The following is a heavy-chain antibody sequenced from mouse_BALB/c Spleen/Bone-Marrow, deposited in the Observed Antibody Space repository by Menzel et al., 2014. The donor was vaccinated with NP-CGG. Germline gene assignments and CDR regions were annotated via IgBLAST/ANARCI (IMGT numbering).Heavy chain of an antibody. V-gene: IGHV5-4*02. CDR3: AREMAMDY. CDR1: GFTFSDYY. CDR2: ISDGGSYT. J-gene: IGHJ4*01. Sequence: EVKVVDSGGGLVKPGGSLKLSCAASGFTFSDYYMYWVRQTPEKRLEWVATISDGGSYTYYPDSVKGRFTISRDNAKNNLYLQMSSLKSEDTAMYYCAREMAMDYWGQGTSVTVSS.